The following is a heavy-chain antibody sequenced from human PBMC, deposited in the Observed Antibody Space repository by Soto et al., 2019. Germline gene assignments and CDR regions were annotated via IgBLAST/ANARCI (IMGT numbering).Heavy chain of an antibody. CDR3: ARLRLGELSLPFDY. CDR1: GGSISSGGYY. V-gene: IGHV4-31*02. Sequence: PSETLSLTXTVSGGSISSGGYYWSWIRQHPGKGLEWIGYIYYSGSTYYNPSLKSRVTISVDASKNQFSLKLSSVTAADTAVYYCARLRLGELSLPFDYWGQGTLVTVSS. CDR2: IYYSGST. J-gene: IGHJ4*02. D-gene: IGHD3-16*02.